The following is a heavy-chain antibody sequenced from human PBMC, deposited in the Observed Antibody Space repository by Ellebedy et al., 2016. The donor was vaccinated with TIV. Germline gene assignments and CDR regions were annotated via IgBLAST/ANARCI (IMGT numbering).Heavy chain of an antibody. CDR1: GFTFSTYW. CDR3: AKDLGYGSIV. J-gene: IGHJ4*02. D-gene: IGHD3-10*01. CDR2: IKQDGRER. V-gene: IGHV3-7*03. Sequence: GESLKISCAASGFTFSTYWMSWVRQAPGKGLEWVANIKQDGRERYYLDSVKGRFTISRDNFKSTLYLQMNSLRDEDAAVYYCAKDLGYGSIVWGQGTQVTVSS.